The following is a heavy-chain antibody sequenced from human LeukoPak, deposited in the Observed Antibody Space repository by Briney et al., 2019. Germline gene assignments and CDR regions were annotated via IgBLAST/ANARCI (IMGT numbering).Heavy chain of an antibody. CDR2: ISSSSSYI. CDR3: ARVRVRTTVTPFDP. Sequence: PGGSLRLSCAASGFTFSSYSMHWVRQAPGKGLEWVSSISSSSSYIYYADSVKGRFTISRDNAKNSLYLQMNSLRAEDTAVYYCARVRVRTTVTPFDPWGQGTLVTVSS. D-gene: IGHD4-17*01. V-gene: IGHV3-21*01. CDR1: GFTFSSYS. J-gene: IGHJ5*02.